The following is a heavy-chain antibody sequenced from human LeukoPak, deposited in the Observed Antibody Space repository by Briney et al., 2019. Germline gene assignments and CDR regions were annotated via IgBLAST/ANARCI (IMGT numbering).Heavy chain of an antibody. V-gene: IGHV3-43*01. D-gene: IGHD6-13*01. J-gene: IGHJ4*02. CDR3: ARVGGIAAASFDY. CDR1: GFTFDDYI. CDR2: ISWDGGST. Sequence: PGGSLRLSCAASGFTFDDYIMHWVRQAPGKGPEWVSVISWDGGSTFYADSVKGRFTISRDNSKNTLYLQMNSLRAEDTAVYYCARVGGIAAASFDYWGQGTLVTVSS.